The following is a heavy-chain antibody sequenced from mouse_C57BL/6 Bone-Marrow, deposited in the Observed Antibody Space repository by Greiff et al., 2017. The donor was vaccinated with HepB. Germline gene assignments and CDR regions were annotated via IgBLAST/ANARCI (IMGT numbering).Heavy chain of an antibody. CDR1: GYTFTSYW. D-gene: IGHD2-5*01. J-gene: IGHJ4*01. CDR2: IYPGSGST. V-gene: IGHV1-55*01. CDR3: ARSGDYYYNNYEDAMDY. Sequence: QVQLKQPGAELVKPGASVKMSCKASGYTFTSYWITWVKQRPGQGLEWIGDIYPGSGSTNYNEKFKSKATLTVDTSSSTAYMQLSSLTSEDSAVYYCARSGDYYYNNYEDAMDYWGQGTSVTVSS.